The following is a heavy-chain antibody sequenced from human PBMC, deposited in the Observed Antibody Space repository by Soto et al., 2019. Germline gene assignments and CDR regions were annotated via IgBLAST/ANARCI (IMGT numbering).Heavy chain of an antibody. V-gene: IGHV3-53*01. D-gene: IGHD6-6*01. CDR2: IYSGGST. J-gene: IGHJ4*02. CDR3: ARDFVGSSSFDY. CDR1: GFTVSSYY. Sequence: GGSLRLSCAASGFTVSSYYMSWVRQAPGKGLEWVSVIYSGGSTYYADSVKGRFTISRDNSKNTLYLQMNSLRAEDTAVYYCARDFVGSSSFDYWGQGTLVTVSS.